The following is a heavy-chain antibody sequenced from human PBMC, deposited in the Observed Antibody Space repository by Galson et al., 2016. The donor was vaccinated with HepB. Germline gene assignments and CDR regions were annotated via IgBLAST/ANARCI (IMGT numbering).Heavy chain of an antibody. CDR3: AHNNGWYGKGYFDY. CDR2: IYSGGDT. CDR1: GFTVNSNY. Sequence: SLRLSCAASGFTVNSNYMTWVRQAPGKGLEWVSVIYSGGDTFYADSVKGRFTISRDNSKNTLYLQMDSLRAEDTAVYYCAHNNGWYGKGYFDYWGQGTLVTVSS. J-gene: IGHJ4*02. V-gene: IGHV3-66*01. D-gene: IGHD6-19*01.